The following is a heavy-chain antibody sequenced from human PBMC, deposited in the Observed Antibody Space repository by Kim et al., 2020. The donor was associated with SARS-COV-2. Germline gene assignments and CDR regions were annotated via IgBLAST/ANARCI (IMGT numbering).Heavy chain of an antibody. D-gene: IGHD5-18*01. CDR3: AREGSYGSL. CDR2: IYYSGST. J-gene: IGHJ4*02. V-gene: IGHV4-59*01. Sequence: SETLSLTCTVSCGSISSYYWSWIRQPPGKGLEWIGYIYYSGSTNYNPSLKSRVTISVDTSKNQFSLKLSSVTAADTAVYYCAREGSYGSLWGQGTLVTVSS. CDR1: CGSISSYY.